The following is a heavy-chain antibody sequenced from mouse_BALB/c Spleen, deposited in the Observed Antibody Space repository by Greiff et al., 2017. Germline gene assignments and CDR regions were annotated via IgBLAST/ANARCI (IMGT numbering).Heavy chain of an antibody. CDR1: GYTFTDYW. CDR3: AREGVYGSSYGWFAY. D-gene: IGHD1-1*01. CDR2: IDTSDSYT. J-gene: IGHJ3*01. Sequence: QVQLKQPGAELVMPGASVKMSCKASGYTFTDYWMHWVKQRPGQGLEWIGAIDTSDSYTSYNQKFKGKATLTVDESSSTAYMQLSSLTSEDSAVYYCAREGVYGSSYGWFAYWGQGTLVTVSA. V-gene: IGHV1-69*01.